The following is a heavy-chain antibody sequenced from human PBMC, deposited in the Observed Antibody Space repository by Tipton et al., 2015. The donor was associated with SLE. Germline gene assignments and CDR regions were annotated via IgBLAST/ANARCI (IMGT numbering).Heavy chain of an antibody. V-gene: IGHV4-39*07. D-gene: IGHD6-13*01. Sequence: TLSLTCTVSGGSISSSSYYWGWIRQPPGKGLEWIGSIYYSGSTNYNPSLKSRVTMSVDTSKNQFSLNLSSVTAADTAVYYCARPIDYSSSWTDAFDIWGQGTMVTVSS. J-gene: IGHJ3*02. CDR2: IYYSGST. CDR1: GGSISSSSYY. CDR3: ARPIDYSSSWTDAFDI.